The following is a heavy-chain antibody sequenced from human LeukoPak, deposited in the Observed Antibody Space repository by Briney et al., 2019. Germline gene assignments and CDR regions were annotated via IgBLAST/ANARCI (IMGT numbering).Heavy chain of an antibody. CDR1: GFTFGTYS. Sequence: GGSLRLSCAASGFTFGTYSMNWVRQAPGKGLEWVSSISSSSSYIYYADSVKGRFTIARDNAKNTLYLYMNSMRAEDAAMYYCARGRCIDTSCVEYFQLWGQGTLVTVSS. V-gene: IGHV3-21*01. CDR2: ISSSSSYI. CDR3: ARGRCIDTSCVEYFQL. D-gene: IGHD2-2*01. J-gene: IGHJ1*01.